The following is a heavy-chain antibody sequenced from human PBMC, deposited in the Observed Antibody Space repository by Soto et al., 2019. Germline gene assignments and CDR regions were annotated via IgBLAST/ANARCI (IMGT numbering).Heavy chain of an antibody. Sequence: ASVKVSCKASGYTFTGYYMHWVRQAPGQGLEWMGWINPIYGTANYAQKLQGRVTMTTDASTSTAYMELSSLRSEDTAVYYCARASGSQAFLICGQGTTV. CDR2: INPIYGTA. V-gene: IGHV1-69*05. CDR3: ARASGSQAFLI. CDR1: GYTFTGYY. J-gene: IGHJ6*01. D-gene: IGHD3-3*01.